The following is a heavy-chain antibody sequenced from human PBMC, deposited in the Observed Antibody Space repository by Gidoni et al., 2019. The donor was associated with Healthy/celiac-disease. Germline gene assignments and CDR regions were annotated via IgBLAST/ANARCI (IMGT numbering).Heavy chain of an antibody. CDR3: AKDQGITGTNIDY. D-gene: IGHD1-7*01. CDR2: ISYDGSNK. V-gene: IGHV3-30*18. CDR1: GFTFSSYG. Sequence: QVQLVESGGGVVQPGGSLRPPCAASGFTFSSYGMHWVRQAPGKGLEWVAVISYDGSNKYYADSVKGRFTISRDNSKNTLYLQMNSLRAEDTAVYYCAKDQGITGTNIDYWGQGTLVTVSS. J-gene: IGHJ4*02.